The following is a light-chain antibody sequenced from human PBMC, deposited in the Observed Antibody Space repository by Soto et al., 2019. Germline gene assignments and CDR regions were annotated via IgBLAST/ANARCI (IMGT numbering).Light chain of an antibody. V-gene: IGKV3-20*01. CDR3: QQYDILPIT. J-gene: IGKJ5*01. Sequence: EIVLTQSPGTLSLSPGERATLSCRASQSVSSNLAWYQQKPGQAPRLLISGASSRATGIPDRFSGSGSATDFTLTITRLEPEHFAVYYCQQYDILPITFGLGTRLEI. CDR1: QSVSSN. CDR2: GAS.